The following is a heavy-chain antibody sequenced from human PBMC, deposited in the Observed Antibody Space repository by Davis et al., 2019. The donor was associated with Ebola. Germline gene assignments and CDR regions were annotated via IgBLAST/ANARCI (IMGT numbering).Heavy chain of an antibody. Sequence: SVKVSCKASGGTFSSYTISWVRQAPGQGLEWMGRIIPILGIANYAQKFQGRVTITADKSTSTAYMELSSLRSDDTAVYYCARGYCSGGSCYSGDYWGQGTLVTVSS. CDR2: IIPILGIA. CDR1: GGTFSSYT. V-gene: IGHV1-69*02. J-gene: IGHJ4*02. D-gene: IGHD2-15*01. CDR3: ARGYCSGGSCYSGDY.